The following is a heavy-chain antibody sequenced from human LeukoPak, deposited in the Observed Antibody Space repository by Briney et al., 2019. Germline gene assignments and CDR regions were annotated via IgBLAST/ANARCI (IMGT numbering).Heavy chain of an antibody. CDR1: GGTFSSYA. Sequence: AVKVSCKASGGTFSSYAISGVRQAPGQGLEWMGRIIPIFGIANYAQKFQGRVTITADKSTSTASMELSSLRSEDTAVYYCAREGEYTFQHWGQGTLVTVSS. D-gene: IGHD2/OR15-2a*01. J-gene: IGHJ1*01. V-gene: IGHV1-69*04. CDR2: IIPIFGIA. CDR3: AREGEYTFQH.